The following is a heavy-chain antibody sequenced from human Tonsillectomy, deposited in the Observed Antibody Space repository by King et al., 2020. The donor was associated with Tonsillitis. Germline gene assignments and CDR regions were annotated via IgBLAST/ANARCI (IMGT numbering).Heavy chain of an antibody. CDR1: GFTFRSYW. J-gene: IGHJ4*02. D-gene: IGHD6-19*01. V-gene: IGHV3-7*03. Sequence: VQLVESGGGLVQPGGSLRLSCAASGFTFRSYWMSWVRQVPGKGLEWVANIKQDGNEKYYVDSVKGRFTISRDNAKNSLYLQMNSLRAEDTAVYYCARWDKWLATLDYWGQGTLVTVS. CDR3: ARWDKWLATLDY. CDR2: IKQDGNEK.